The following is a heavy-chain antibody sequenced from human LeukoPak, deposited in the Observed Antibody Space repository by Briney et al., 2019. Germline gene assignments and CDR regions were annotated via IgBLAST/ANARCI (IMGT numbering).Heavy chain of an antibody. CDR1: GGSFSGYY. CDR3: AIWDIVATNWSDP. CDR2: INHSGST. Sequence: SETLSLTCAVYGGSFSGYYWSWIRQPPGKGLEWIGEINHSGSTNYNPSLKSRVTISVDTSKNQFSLKLSSVTAADTAVYYCAIWDIVATNWSDPWGQGTLVTVSS. D-gene: IGHD5-12*01. V-gene: IGHV4-34*01. J-gene: IGHJ5*02.